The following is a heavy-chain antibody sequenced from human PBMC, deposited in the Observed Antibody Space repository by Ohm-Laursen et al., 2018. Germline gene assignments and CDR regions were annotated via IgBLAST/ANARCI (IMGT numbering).Heavy chain of an antibody. V-gene: IGHV3-9*01. CDR1: GFNFDDYA. Sequence: SLRLSCTASGFNFDDYAMHWVRQPPGKGLEWVPGISWNSGSITYADSVKGRFTISRDNAKNSLYLQMNSLRTEDTAFYYCAKVIDSSGYYTFADYWGQGTLVTVSS. CDR2: ISWNSGSI. D-gene: IGHD3-22*01. J-gene: IGHJ4*02. CDR3: AKVIDSSGYYTFADY.